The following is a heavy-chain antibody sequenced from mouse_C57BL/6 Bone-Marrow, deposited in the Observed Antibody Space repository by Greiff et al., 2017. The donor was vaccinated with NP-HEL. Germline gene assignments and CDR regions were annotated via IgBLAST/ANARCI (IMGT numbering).Heavy chain of an antibody. CDR1: GFTFSSYA. V-gene: IGHV5-4*03. CDR3: AREPPGCDVRWYFAV. J-gene: IGHJ1*03. D-gene: IGHD1-2*01. Sequence: EVMLVESGGGLVKPGGSLKLSCAASGFTFSSYAMSWVRQTPEKRLEWVATISDGGSYTYYPDNVKGRFTISRDNAKNDQYLRMSHMKSEDTAMYYGAREPPGCDVRWYFAVWGTGTTVTVSS. CDR2: ISDGGSYT.